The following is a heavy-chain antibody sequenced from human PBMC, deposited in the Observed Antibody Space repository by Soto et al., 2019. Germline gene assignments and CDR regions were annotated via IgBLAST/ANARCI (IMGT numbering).Heavy chain of an antibody. CDR3: VASSSSYYFEY. Sequence: PGGSLRLSCAASGLSVTNNYMSWVRQRPGKGLEXVSXFYXVXXXYXXTSVEGRFTISRDDSKNTIYFQMNSLRAEDTAVYYCVASSSSYYFEYWGHGTLVTVSS. J-gene: IGHJ4*01. CDR1: GLSVTNNY. V-gene: IGHV3-53*01. CDR2: FYXVXXX.